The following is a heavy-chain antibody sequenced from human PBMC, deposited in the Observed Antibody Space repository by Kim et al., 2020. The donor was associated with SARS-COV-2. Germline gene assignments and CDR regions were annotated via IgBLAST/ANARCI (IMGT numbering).Heavy chain of an antibody. D-gene: IGHD2-21*01. V-gene: IGHV3-7*04. Sequence: VRSAKYYVDPVKGRFTISRDNAKNSVFLQMNGLRAEDTAVYYCVRGIPSAWGQGTLVTVSS. J-gene: IGHJ5*02. CDR2: VRSAK. CDR3: VRGIPSA.